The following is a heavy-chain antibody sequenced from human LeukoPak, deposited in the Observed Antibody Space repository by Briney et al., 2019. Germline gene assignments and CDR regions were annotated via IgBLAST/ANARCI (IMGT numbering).Heavy chain of an antibody. Sequence: GGSLRLSCAASGFTFSNYGMHWVRQAPGKGLEWVAFIRYEETYKYYGDSVKGRFTISRDKSKNTLNLQMNSLRAEDTAVYYCAKDGPYHDILTGYRRTSAYYFDYWGQGTLVTVSS. CDR2: IRYEETYK. D-gene: IGHD3-9*01. J-gene: IGHJ4*02. CDR3: AKDGPYHDILTGYRRTSAYYFDY. CDR1: GFTFSNYG. V-gene: IGHV3-30*02.